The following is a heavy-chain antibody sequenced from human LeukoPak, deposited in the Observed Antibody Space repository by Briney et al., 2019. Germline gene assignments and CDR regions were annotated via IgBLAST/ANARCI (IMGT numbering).Heavy chain of an antibody. CDR2: IYYSGST. J-gene: IGHJ6*03. D-gene: IGHD1-7*01. V-gene: IGHV4-59*01. CDR3: AKDELRFYYYMDV. Sequence: SETLSLTCTVSGGSISSYYWSWIRQPPGKGLEWIGYIYYSGSTNYNPSLKSRVTISVDTSKNQFSLKLSSVTAADTAVYYCAKDELRFYYYMDVWGKGTTVTVSS. CDR1: GGSISSYY.